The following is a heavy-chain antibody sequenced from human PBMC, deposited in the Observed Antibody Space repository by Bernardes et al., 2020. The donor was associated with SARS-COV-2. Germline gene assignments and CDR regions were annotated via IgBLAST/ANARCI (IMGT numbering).Heavy chain of an antibody. CDR1: GFTFSSYC. D-gene: IGHD1-26*01. CDR3: ARGSGNYYFDY. V-gene: IGHV3-74*01. Sequence: RGSLRLSCAASGFTFSSYCMHWVRLGPGKGPVWVSRINGDGSSINYADSVKGRFTISRDNARNTLYLKMNSLRAEDTAVYYCARGSGNYYFDYWGQGTLVTVSS. J-gene: IGHJ4*02. CDR2: INGDGSSI.